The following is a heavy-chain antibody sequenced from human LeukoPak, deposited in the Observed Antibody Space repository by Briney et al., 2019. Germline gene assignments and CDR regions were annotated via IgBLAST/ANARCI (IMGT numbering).Heavy chain of an antibody. CDR3: ARGTTYNQYYYDSSGYYSFDY. V-gene: IGHV4-61*02. Sequence: PSETLSLTCTVSGGSISSGSYYWSSIRQPAGKGLEWIGRIYTSGSTNYNPSLKSRVTISVDTSKNQFSLKLSSVTAADTAVYYCARGTTYNQYYYDSSGYYSFDYWGQGTLVTVSS. D-gene: IGHD3-22*01. CDR1: GGSISSGSYY. CDR2: IYTSGST. J-gene: IGHJ4*02.